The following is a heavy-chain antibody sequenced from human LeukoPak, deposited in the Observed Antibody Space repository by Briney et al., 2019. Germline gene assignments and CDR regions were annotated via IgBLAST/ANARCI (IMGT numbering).Heavy chain of an antibody. Sequence: GGSLRLSCAGSGFIFSNYAMSWVRQAPGKGLEWVSGIKGNGFDTYYADSVKGRFTVSRDNSKNTLSLQMNSLSAEDTAVYYCAKDTGPPMITFGGVVISYFDYWGQGALVTVSS. CDR3: AKDTGPPMITFGGVVISYFDY. V-gene: IGHV3-23*01. CDR2: IKGNGFDT. J-gene: IGHJ4*02. D-gene: IGHD3-16*01. CDR1: GFIFSNYA.